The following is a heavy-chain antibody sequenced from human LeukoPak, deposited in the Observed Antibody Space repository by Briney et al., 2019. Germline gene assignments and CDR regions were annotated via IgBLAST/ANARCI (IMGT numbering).Heavy chain of an antibody. CDR1: GGSVSSDTYY. CDR2: ISYSGST. J-gene: IGHJ3*01. Sequence: SETLSLTCTVSGGSVSSDTYYWTWIRQPPGRRLAWIAFISYSGSTNYNPSLNSRVTISVDTYKNQFSLKLTSVIAADTAVYYCARHQPTGDDAFDVWGQGTSVIVSS. D-gene: IGHD1-1*01. V-gene: IGHV4-61*01. CDR3: ARHQPTGDDAFDV.